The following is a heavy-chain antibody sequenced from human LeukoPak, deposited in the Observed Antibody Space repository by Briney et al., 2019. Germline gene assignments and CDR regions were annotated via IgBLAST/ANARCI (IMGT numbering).Heavy chain of an antibody. Sequence: GGSLRLSCAASGFTFSDYVMHWVRQAPGKGLEWVAVISYDGSKNYYADSVKGRFTISRDNSKNTLYLQLNALRAEDTAVYYCAKGKDGFNYEDYWGEGALVTVCS. J-gene: IGHJ4*02. V-gene: IGHV3-30-3*01. CDR2: ISYDGSKN. CDR3: AKGKDGFNYEDY. D-gene: IGHD5-24*01. CDR1: GFTFSDYV.